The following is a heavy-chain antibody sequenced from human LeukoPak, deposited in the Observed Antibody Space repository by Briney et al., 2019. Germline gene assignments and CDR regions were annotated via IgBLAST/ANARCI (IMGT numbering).Heavy chain of an antibody. V-gene: IGHV4-59*01. D-gene: IGHD2-21*02. Sequence: SETLSLTCTVSGGSISSYYWSWIRQPPGKGLEWIGYIYYSGSTNYNPSLKSRVTISVDTSKNQFSLKLSSVTAADTAVYYCARGAVTAEDAFDIWGQGTMVTVSS. CDR1: GGSISSYY. CDR3: ARGAVTAEDAFDI. CDR2: IYYSGST. J-gene: IGHJ3*02.